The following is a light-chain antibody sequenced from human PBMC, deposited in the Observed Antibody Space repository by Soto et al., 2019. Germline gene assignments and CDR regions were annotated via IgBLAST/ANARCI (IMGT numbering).Light chain of an antibody. J-gene: IGKJ3*01. CDR3: QRRSNWPPEFT. CDR1: QSVSSY. Sequence: EIVLTQSPATLSLSPGERATLSCRASQSVSSYLAWYQQKPGQAPRLLIYDASNRATGIPARFSGSGSGTDFTLTISSLGPEDFAVYYCQRRSNWPPEFTFGPGTKVDIK. V-gene: IGKV3-11*01. CDR2: DAS.